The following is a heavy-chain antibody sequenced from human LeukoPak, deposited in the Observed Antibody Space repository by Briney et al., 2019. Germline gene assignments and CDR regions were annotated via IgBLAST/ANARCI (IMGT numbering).Heavy chain of an antibody. CDR3: AVVVAATGNDY. J-gene: IGHJ4*02. Sequence: GGSLRLSCAASGFTFSSYAMSWVCQAPGKGLEWVSAISGSGGSTYYADSVKGRFTISRDNSKNTLYLQMNSLRAEDTAVYYCAVVVAATGNDYWGQGTLVTVSS. D-gene: IGHD2-15*01. CDR1: GFTFSSYA. CDR2: ISGSGGST. V-gene: IGHV3-23*01.